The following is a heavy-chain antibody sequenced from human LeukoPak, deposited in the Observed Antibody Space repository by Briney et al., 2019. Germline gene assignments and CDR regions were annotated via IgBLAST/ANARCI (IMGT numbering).Heavy chain of an antibody. CDR2: IYTSGST. J-gene: IGHJ4*02. CDR3: ARVGAVVGAIDY. CDR1: GGSISSYY. V-gene: IGHV4-4*07. D-gene: IGHD1-26*01. Sequence: SETLSLTCTVSGGSISSYYWSWIRQPAGKGLEWIGRIYTSGSTNYNPSLKSRVTMSVDTSKNQFSLRLSSVTAADTAVYYCARVGAVVGAIDYWGQGTLVTVSS.